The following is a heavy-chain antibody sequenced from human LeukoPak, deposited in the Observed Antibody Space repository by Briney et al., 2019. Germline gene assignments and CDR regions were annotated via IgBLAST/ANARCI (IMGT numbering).Heavy chain of an antibody. CDR2: INHSGST. CDR1: GGSFSGYY. D-gene: IGHD6-6*01. Sequence: SETLSLTCAVYGGSFSGYYWSWIGQPPGKGLEWIGEINHSGSTNYNPSLKSRVTISVDTSKNQFSLKLSSVTAADTAVYFCARTSSIADLDYWGQGTLVTVSS. CDR3: ARTSSIADLDY. J-gene: IGHJ4*02. V-gene: IGHV4-34*01.